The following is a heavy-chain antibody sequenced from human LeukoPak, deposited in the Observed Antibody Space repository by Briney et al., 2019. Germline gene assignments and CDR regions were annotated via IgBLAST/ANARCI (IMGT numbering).Heavy chain of an antibody. CDR1: GFTFSTYS. V-gene: IGHV3-21*01. J-gene: IGHJ6*02. D-gene: IGHD6-13*01. CDR3: ARDLAAAGRMDV. Sequence: GGSLRLSCAASGFTFSTYSMNWVRQAPGKGLEWVSSISSSSSYIFYADSVKGRFTISRDNAKNSLYLQMNSLRAEDTAVYYCARDLAAAGRMDVWGQGTTVTVSS. CDR2: ISSSSSYI.